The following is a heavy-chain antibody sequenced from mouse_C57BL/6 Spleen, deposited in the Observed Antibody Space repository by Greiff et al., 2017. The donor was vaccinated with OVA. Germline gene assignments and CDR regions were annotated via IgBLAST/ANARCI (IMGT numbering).Heavy chain of an antibody. Sequence: EVQLQESGPELVKPGASVKISCKASGYSFTGYYMNWVKQSPEKSLEWIGEINPSTGGTTYNQKFKAKATLTVDKSSSTAYMQLKSLTSEDSAVYYCARGTTVVDYFDYWGQGTTLTASS. D-gene: IGHD1-1*01. V-gene: IGHV1-42*01. CDR3: ARGTTVVDYFDY. CDR1: GYSFTGYY. CDR2: INPSTGGT. J-gene: IGHJ2*01.